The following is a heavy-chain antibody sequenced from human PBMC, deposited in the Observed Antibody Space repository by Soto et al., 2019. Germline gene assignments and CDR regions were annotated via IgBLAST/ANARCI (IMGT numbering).Heavy chain of an antibody. CDR3: ARAFSQAAAGTDIDY. J-gene: IGHJ4*02. Sequence: EVQLVESGGGLVQPGGSLRLSCAASGFTFSSYEMNWVRQAPGKGLEWVSYISSSGSTIYYADSVKGRFTISRDNAKNSLYLQMNSLRAEDTAVYYCARAFSQAAAGTDIDYWGQGTLVTVSS. CDR1: GFTFSSYE. V-gene: IGHV3-48*03. D-gene: IGHD6-13*01. CDR2: ISSSGSTI.